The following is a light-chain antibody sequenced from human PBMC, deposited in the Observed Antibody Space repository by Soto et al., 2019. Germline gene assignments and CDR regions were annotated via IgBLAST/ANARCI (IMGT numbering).Light chain of an antibody. V-gene: IGKV3-11*02. CDR1: QSVGSY. J-gene: IGKJ2*01. Sequence: EMVLTQSPATLSLSPGDRATLSCRASQSVGSYFAWYQQRPGQAPRLLVYDSSNRVTGIPARFSGNGSGRDFTLTISSLEPEDFAVYYCQYHTDWPPYTFGQGTTLEI. CDR2: DSS. CDR3: QYHTDWPPYT.